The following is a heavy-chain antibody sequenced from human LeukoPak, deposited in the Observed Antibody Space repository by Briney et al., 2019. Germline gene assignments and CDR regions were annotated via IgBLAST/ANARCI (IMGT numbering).Heavy chain of an antibody. CDR2: ISSSSSYI. Sequence: PGGSLRLSCAASGFTFSSYSMNWVRQAPGKGLEWVSSISSSSSYIYYADSVKGRFTISRDNAKNSLYLQMNSLRAEDTALYYCAKGWDGGYYFYFDYWGQGTLVTVSS. D-gene: IGHD5-12*01. CDR1: GFTFSSYS. V-gene: IGHV3-21*04. J-gene: IGHJ4*02. CDR3: AKGWDGGYYFYFDY.